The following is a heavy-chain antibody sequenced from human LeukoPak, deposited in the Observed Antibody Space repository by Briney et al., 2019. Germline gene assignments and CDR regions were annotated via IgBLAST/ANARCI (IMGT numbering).Heavy chain of an antibody. Sequence: GVSLRLSCGASGFTFYEHAIQGVRAAPGKAREWVSGITWNSDRVGYADSVKGRLTISRDNAKNSLSLQMNSLRPEDTALYYCAKLAGRKKEEDYWGQGALVTVSS. D-gene: IGHD6-19*01. CDR3: AKLAGRKKEEDY. CDR1: GFTFYEHA. CDR2: ITWNSDRV. J-gene: IGHJ4*02. V-gene: IGHV3-9*01.